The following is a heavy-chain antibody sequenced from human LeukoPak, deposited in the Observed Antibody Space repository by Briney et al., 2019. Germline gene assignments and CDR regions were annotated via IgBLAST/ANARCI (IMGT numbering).Heavy chain of an antibody. CDR1: GFTFSSYS. V-gene: IGHV3-48*04. J-gene: IGHJ4*02. Sequence: GGSLRLSCAASGFTFSSYSMNWVRQAPGKGLEWVSYISSSGSTISYADSVKGRFTISGDNAKNSLYLQMNSLRAEDTAVYFCARRRDYFDYWGQGTLVTVSS. CDR3: ARRRDYFDY. CDR2: ISSSGSTI.